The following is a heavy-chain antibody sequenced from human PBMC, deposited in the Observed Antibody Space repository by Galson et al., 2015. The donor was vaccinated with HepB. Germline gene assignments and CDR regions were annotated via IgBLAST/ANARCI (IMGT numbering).Heavy chain of an antibody. CDR3: ARVPGWVAYYYYSNYE. D-gene: IGHD4-11*01. Sequence: SLRLSCAASGFTFSSYWMRWVRQAPGKGLEWVANIKQDGSEKYYVDSVKGRFTISRDNAKNSLYLQMNSLRAEDTAVYYCARVPGWVAYYYYSNYEWGQGTLVTVSS. CDR1: GFTFSSYW. CDR2: IKQDGSEK. J-gene: IGHJ4*02. V-gene: IGHV3-7*03.